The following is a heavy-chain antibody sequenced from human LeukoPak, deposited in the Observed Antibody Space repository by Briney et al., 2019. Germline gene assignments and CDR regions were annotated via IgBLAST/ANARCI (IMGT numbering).Heavy chain of an antibody. Sequence: GGSLRLSCAASGFTFNSYAMHWVRQAPGKGLEWVAVISYDGSNKYYADSVKGRFTISRDNAKNSLYLQMNSLRAEDTAVYYCARVRGSYCLDYWGQGTLVTVSS. V-gene: IGHV3-30*04. CDR1: GFTFNSYA. D-gene: IGHD3-16*01. J-gene: IGHJ4*02. CDR2: ISYDGSNK. CDR3: ARVRGSYCLDY.